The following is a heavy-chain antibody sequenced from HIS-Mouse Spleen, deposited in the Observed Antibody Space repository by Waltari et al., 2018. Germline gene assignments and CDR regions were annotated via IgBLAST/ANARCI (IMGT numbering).Heavy chain of an antibody. D-gene: IGHD6-13*01. CDR2: IYYMGST. CDR1: GGSISSSSYY. Sequence: QLQLQESGPGLVKPSETLSLTCTVSGGSISSSSYYWGWIRQPPGKGLGWIGSIYYMGSTYYNPSLKSRVTISVDTSKSQFSLKLSSVTAADTAVYYCAREIPYSSSWYDWYFDLWGRGTLVTVSS. V-gene: IGHV4-39*07. CDR3: AREIPYSSSWYDWYFDL. J-gene: IGHJ2*01.